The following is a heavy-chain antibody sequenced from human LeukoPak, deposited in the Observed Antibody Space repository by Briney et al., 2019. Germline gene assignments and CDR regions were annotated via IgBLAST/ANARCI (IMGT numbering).Heavy chain of an antibody. CDR3: ARLFKVVPAAIHT. D-gene: IGHD2-2*01. CDR1: GFTVSSNY. J-gene: IGHJ5*02. CDR2: IYSGGST. Sequence: GGSLRLSCAASGFTVSSNYMSWIRQAPGKGLESFSVIYSGGSTYYADSVKGRFTISRDNSKNTLYLQMNSLRAEDTAVYYGARLFKVVPAAIHTWGQGTLVTVSS. V-gene: IGHV3-53*01.